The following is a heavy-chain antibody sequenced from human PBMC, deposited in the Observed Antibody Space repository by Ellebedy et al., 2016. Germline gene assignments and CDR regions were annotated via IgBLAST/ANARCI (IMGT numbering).Heavy chain of an antibody. J-gene: IGHJ5*02. D-gene: IGHD2-2*02. CDR1: GFTFGDYA. Sequence: GESLKISXTASGFTFGDYAMSWFRQAPGKGLEWVGFIRSKAYGGTTEYAASVKGRFTISRDDSKSIAYLQMNSLKTEDTAVYYCTPGYCSSTSCYTNNWFNPWGQGTLVTVSS. CDR2: IRSKAYGGTT. CDR3: TPGYCSSTSCYTNNWFNP. V-gene: IGHV3-49*03.